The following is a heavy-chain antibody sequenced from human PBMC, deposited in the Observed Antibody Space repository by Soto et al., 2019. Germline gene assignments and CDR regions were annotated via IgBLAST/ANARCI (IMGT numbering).Heavy chain of an antibody. D-gene: IGHD1-26*01. CDR3: ARVVGGSGSYDYYYYGMDV. J-gene: IGHJ6*02. V-gene: IGHV4-61*01. Sequence: SETLSLTCTVSGGSVSSGSYYWSWIRQPPGKGLEWIGYIYYSGSTNYNPSLKSRVTISVDTSKNQFSLKLSSVTAADTAVYYCARVVGGSGSYDYYYYGMDVWGQGTTVTVSS. CDR2: IYYSGST. CDR1: GGSVSSGSYY.